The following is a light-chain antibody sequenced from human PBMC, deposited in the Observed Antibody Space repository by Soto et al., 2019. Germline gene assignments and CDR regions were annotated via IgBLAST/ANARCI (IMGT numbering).Light chain of an antibody. V-gene: IGKV1-5*01. CDR1: QSISSW. J-gene: IGKJ1*01. Sequence: DIQITHSPSTLSSSFVDRVTITFRASQSISSWLAWFQQKPGKAPKLLMYDASSLESGVPSRFSGSGSGTEFTLTISSLQPDDFATYYCQQYGTYLWTFGQGTRVDI. CDR3: QQYGTYLWT. CDR2: DAS.